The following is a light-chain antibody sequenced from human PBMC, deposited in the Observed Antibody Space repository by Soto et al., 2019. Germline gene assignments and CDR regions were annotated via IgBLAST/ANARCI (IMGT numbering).Light chain of an antibody. CDR3: QQYNSYSWA. CDR1: QSFSTW. V-gene: IGKV1-5*03. Sequence: DIQMTQSPSTLSASVGDRVTITCRASQSFSTWLAWYQQRAGKAPKLLIYKASNLESGVPSRFSGSVSGTDFTLTISSRQPDYFATYYCQQYNSYSWAFGQGTKVEIK. J-gene: IGKJ1*01. CDR2: KAS.